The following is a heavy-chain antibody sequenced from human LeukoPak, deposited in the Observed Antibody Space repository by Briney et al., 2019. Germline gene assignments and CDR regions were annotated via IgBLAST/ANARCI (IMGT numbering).Heavy chain of an antibody. CDR2: INPRTGGT. Sequence: ASVKVSCKASEYTFIGYYLHWVRQAPGQGLEWMGWINPRTGGTNYAQNFQGRVTMTRDTSISTAYMELGGLRSDDTAVYYCARDFSRDGWLDPWGQGPLVTVSS. V-gene: IGHV1-2*02. J-gene: IGHJ5*02. D-gene: IGHD3-3*02. CDR3: ARDFSRDGWLDP. CDR1: EYTFIGYY.